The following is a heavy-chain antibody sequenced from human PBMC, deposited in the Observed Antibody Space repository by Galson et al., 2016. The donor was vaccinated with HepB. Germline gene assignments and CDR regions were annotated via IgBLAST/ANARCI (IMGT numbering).Heavy chain of an antibody. CDR1: GYTFTNYA. V-gene: IGHV1-3*01. Sequence: SVKVSCRASGYTFTNYAMHWVRQAPGQGLEWMGWINAANGNTNYAQKFQGRVTMVADTSTSTAYMELRSLTSADTAVYYCARGHYGSGTYYKMDYWGQGTLVTVSS. CDR2: INAANGNT. CDR3: ARGHYGSGTYYKMDY. D-gene: IGHD3-10*01. J-gene: IGHJ4*02.